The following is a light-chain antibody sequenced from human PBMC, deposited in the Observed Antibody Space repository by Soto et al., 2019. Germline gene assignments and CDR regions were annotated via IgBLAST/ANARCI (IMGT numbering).Light chain of an antibody. J-gene: IGKJ2*01. CDR1: QSISDW. CDR2: DAS. Sequence: DIQMTQSPSTLSASVGDRVTITCRASQSISDWLAWYQQKPGKAPKLLIYDASTLQSGVRSRFSGSGSGTEFTLTISSLQPDDFATYYCQEYKSATFGQGTKLEIE. CDR3: QEYKSAT. V-gene: IGKV1-5*01.